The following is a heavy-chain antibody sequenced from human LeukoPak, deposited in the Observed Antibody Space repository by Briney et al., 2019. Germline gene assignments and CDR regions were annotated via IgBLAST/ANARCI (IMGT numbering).Heavy chain of an antibody. Sequence: SETLSLTCTVSGGSISSYYWSWIRQPAGKGLEWIGRIYTSGSTNYNPSLKSRVTMSVDTSKNQFSLKLSSVTAADTAVYYCARGGYCSSTSCYQFDYWGQGTLVTVSS. CDR3: ARGGYCSSTSCYQFDY. CDR2: IYTSGST. CDR1: GGSISSYY. J-gene: IGHJ4*02. D-gene: IGHD2-2*01. V-gene: IGHV4-4*07.